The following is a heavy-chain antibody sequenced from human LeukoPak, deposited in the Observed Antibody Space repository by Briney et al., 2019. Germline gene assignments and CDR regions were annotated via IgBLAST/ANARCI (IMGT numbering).Heavy chain of an antibody. D-gene: IGHD5-12*01. CDR2: MYGDMRDI. CDR3: ARDLGLRGST. J-gene: IGHJ5*02. Sequence: PGGSLRLSCEASGLTFSNSWMYWVRQIPGKGLVWVSRMYGDMRDISYADSVKGRFTISRDNAKNTVYLQMNSLRGEDTAVYYCARDLGLRGSTWGQGTLVTVSS. V-gene: IGHV3-74*01. CDR1: GLTFSNSW.